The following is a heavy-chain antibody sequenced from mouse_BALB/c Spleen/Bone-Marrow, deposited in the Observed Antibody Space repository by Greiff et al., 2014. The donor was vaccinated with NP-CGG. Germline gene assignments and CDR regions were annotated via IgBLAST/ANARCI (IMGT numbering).Heavy chain of an antibody. CDR1: GFAFSSYD. CDR2: ISSGGGST. CDR3: ARPLYYYGSSPFYAMDY. D-gene: IGHD1-1*01. Sequence: VQLQQSGGGLVKPGGSLKLSCAASGFAFSSYDMSWVRLTPEKGLEWVAYISSGGGSTYYPDTVKGRFTISRDNAKNTLYLQMSSLKSEDTAMYYCARPLYYYGSSPFYAMDYWGQGTSVTVSS. J-gene: IGHJ4*01. V-gene: IGHV5-12-1*01.